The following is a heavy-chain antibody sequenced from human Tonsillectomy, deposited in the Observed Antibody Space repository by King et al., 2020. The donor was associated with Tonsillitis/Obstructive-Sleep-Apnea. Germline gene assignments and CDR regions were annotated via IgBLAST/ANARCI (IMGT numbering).Heavy chain of an antibody. CDR3: ARDKGAEQQLFDFDY. Sequence: QLVESGGGVVQPGRSLRLSCAASGFTFSSYAMHWVRQAPGKGLEWVAVISYDGSNKYYADSVKGRFTISRDNSKKTLYLQMNSLRAEDTAVYYCARDKGAEQQLFDFDYWGQGTLVTVSS. CDR2: ISYDGSNK. V-gene: IGHV3-30*04. D-gene: IGHD6-13*01. J-gene: IGHJ4*02. CDR1: GFTFSSYA.